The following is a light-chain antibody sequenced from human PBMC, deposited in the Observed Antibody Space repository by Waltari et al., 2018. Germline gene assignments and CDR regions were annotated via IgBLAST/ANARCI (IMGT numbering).Light chain of an antibody. CDR1: SGSVSTTYY. CDR2: DTN. V-gene: IGLV8-61*01. J-gene: IGLJ2*01. CDR3: ALYMGSGISV. Sequence: QTVVTQEPSFSVSPGGTVTLTCGLRSGSVSTTYYPRWYQQTPGQAPRTLIYDTNRLSSGVPDRFSGSILGNKAALTITGAQADDESDYYCALYMGSGISVFGGGTKLTVL.